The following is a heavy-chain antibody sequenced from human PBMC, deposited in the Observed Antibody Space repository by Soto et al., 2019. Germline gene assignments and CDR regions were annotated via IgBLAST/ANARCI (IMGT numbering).Heavy chain of an antibody. CDR1: GGSISSGGYS. D-gene: IGHD6-19*01. CDR3: ARAGGLGAVAVDY. V-gene: IGHV4-30-2*01. J-gene: IGHJ4*02. CDR2: IYHSGST. Sequence: SGTLSLTGAVSGGSISSGGYSWSWIRQPPGKGLEWIGYIYHSGSTYYNPSLKSRVTISVDRSKNQFSLKLSSVTAADTAVYYCARAGGLGAVAVDYWGQGTLVTVSS.